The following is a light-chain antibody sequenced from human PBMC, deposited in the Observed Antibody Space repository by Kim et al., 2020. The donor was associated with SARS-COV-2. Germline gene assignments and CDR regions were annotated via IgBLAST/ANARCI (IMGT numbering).Light chain of an antibody. J-gene: IGKJ2*01. V-gene: IGKV3-15*01. CDR1: QNIGSN. CDR2: GAS. CDR3: QQYGDWPYV. Sequence: ETVMTQSPAALSVSPGERATHSCRTSQNIGSNLAWYQQKPGQAPRLLIYGASTRATGISGRFSGSGSGTDFTLTISSLQSEDLAVYYCQQYGDWPYVFGQGTKLEI.